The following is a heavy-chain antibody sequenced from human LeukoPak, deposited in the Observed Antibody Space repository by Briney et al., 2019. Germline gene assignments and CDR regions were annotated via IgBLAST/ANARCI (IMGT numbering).Heavy chain of an antibody. CDR1: GFTLSSYA. Sequence: PGGSLRLSCAASGFTLSSYAMSWVRHAPGKGLEWVSAITDSGGDTYHADSVKGRFTLSRDNSKSTLYLQMDGLRAEDTAVYQYAKGSAHARPYYFDYWGQGTPVTVSS. CDR2: ITDSGGDT. CDR3: AKGSAHARPYYFDY. J-gene: IGHJ4*02. V-gene: IGHV3-23*01. D-gene: IGHD2-15*01.